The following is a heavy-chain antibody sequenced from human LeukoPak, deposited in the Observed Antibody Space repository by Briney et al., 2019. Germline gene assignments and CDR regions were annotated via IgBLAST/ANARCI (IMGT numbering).Heavy chain of an antibody. V-gene: IGHV1-69*13. D-gene: IGHD3-10*01. J-gene: IGHJ5*02. CDR2: IIPIFGTA. CDR1: GGTFSSYA. Sequence: ASVKVSCKASGGTFSSYAISWVRQAPGQGLEWMGGIIPIFGTANYAQKFQGRVTITADESTSTAYMELSSLRSEDTAAYYCASAHLWGSGSYFNWFDPWGQGTLVTVSS. CDR3: ASAHLWGSGSYFNWFDP.